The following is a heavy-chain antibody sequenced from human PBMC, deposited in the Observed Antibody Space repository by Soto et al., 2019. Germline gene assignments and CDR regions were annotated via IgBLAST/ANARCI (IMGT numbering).Heavy chain of an antibody. V-gene: IGHV3-33*01. CDR1: WFTFDRYG. CDR3: ARGRIPSAIFDWFDP. CDR2: IWSDGSTE. Sequence: GGSLRLSCAASWFTFDRYGMHWVRQAPGKGLEWVAVIWSDGSTEYYADSVKGRFTISRDNSKNTMYLQMNSLRGEDTGVYYCARGRIPSAIFDWFDPWGQGTLVTVSS. D-gene: IGHD2-2*01. J-gene: IGHJ5*02.